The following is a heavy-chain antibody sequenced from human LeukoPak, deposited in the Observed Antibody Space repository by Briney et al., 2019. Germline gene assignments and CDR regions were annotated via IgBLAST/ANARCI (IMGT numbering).Heavy chain of an antibody. Sequence: GGSLRLSCAASGLTFSSCSMNWVRQAPGKGLEWVSSISGNNNYIYYADSVGGRFTISRDNARDSLFLQMDSLRAEDTAVYYCARDPHNPGPIDYWGQGTLVTVSS. V-gene: IGHV3-21*01. CDR3: ARDPHNPGPIDY. CDR1: GLTFSSCS. CDR2: ISGNNNYI. J-gene: IGHJ4*02.